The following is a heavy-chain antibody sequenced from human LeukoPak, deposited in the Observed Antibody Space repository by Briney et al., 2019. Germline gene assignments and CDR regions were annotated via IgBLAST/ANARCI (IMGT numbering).Heavy chain of an antibody. J-gene: IGHJ5*02. Sequence: ASVKVSCKASGYTFTDYYLHWVRQAPGQGLEWMGWINPDSGDTNYLQKFQDRVTMTRDTSISTAYMELSRLRSDDTAVYYCTRDLLGGSGTFDPWGQGTLVTVSS. CDR1: GYTFTDYY. V-gene: IGHV1-2*02. CDR2: INPDSGDT. CDR3: TRDLLGGSGTFDP. D-gene: IGHD3-10*01.